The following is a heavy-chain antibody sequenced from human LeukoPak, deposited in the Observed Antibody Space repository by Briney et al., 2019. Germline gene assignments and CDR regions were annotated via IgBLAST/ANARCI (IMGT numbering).Heavy chain of an antibody. Sequence: GASVTVSCKASVYTFTSYGISWVRQAPGQGREWMGGIIPIFGTANYAQKFQGRATITTDASKSTAYMELSSLRSEDTAVYYCARVPAPQLGHRNWFDPWGQGTLVTVSS. D-gene: IGHD6-13*01. V-gene: IGHV1-69*05. CDR3: ARVPAPQLGHRNWFDP. J-gene: IGHJ5*02. CDR1: VYTFTSYG. CDR2: IIPIFGTA.